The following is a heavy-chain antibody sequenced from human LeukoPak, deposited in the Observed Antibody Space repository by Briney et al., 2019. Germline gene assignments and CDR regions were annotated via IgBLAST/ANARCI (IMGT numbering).Heavy chain of an antibody. CDR1: GGTFSHSA. CDR2: IIPIFDAA. CDR3: ATRGPYDILTGLEDY. D-gene: IGHD3-9*01. Sequence: SVKVSCKTSGGTFSHSAISWVRQAPGQGLEWMGQIIPIFDAANLAQNFQGRITITADGSTNTAYLELSSLRSEDTAVYYCATRGPYDILTGLEDYWGQGTLVTVSS. J-gene: IGHJ4*02. V-gene: IGHV1-69*01.